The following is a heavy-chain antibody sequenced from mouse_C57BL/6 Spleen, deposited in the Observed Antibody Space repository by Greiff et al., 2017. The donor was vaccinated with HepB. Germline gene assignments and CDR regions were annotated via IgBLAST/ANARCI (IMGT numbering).Heavy chain of an antibody. CDR1: GYTFTDYY. Sequence: VQLQQSGPELVKPGASVKISCKASGYTFTDYYMNWVKQSHGKSLEWIGDINPNNGGTSYNQKFKGKATLTVDKSSSTAYMELRSLTSEDSAVYYCARSTMVTTRNYYAMDYWGQGTSVTVSS. V-gene: IGHV1-26*01. J-gene: IGHJ4*01. D-gene: IGHD2-2*01. CDR2: INPNNGGT. CDR3: ARSTMVTTRNYYAMDY.